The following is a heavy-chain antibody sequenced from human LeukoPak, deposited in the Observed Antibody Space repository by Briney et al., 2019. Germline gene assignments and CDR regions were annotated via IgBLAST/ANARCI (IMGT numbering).Heavy chain of an antibody. J-gene: IGHJ6*02. CDR1: GFTLSSYA. CDR3: AREQLERQWQADGMDV. Sequence: GRSLRLSCAASGFTLSSYAMHWVRQAPGKGLEWVAVISYDGSNKYYADSVKGRFTISRDDSKNTLYLQMNSLRAEDTAVYYCAREQLERQWQADGMDVWGQGTTVTVSS. CDR2: ISYDGSNK. D-gene: IGHD6-19*01. V-gene: IGHV3-30-3*01.